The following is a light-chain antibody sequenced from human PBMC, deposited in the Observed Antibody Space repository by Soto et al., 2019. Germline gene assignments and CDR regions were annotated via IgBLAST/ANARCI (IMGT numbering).Light chain of an antibody. Sequence: EIVLTQSPGTLSLSPGERATLSCRASQSVSSNYLAWYQQRPGQAPRLLIYGASSRATGIPDRFSGSGSGTDFTLTISRLEPEEFAVYYCQRFGSSPYTFGPGAKLEIK. J-gene: IGKJ2*01. V-gene: IGKV3-20*01. CDR1: QSVSSNY. CDR2: GAS. CDR3: QRFGSSPYT.